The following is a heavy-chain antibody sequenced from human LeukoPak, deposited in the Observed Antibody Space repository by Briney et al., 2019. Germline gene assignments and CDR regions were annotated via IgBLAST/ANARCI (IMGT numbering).Heavy chain of an antibody. J-gene: IGHJ4*02. CDR2: IIPILGIA. Sequence: SVKASCKASGGTFSSYAISWVRQAPGQGLEWMGRIIPILGIANYAQKFQGRVTITADKSTSTAYMELSSLRSEDTAVYYCARNPGIAPSGDYWGQGTLVTVSS. CDR3: ARNPGIAPSGDY. CDR1: GGTFSSYA. D-gene: IGHD6-13*01. V-gene: IGHV1-69*04.